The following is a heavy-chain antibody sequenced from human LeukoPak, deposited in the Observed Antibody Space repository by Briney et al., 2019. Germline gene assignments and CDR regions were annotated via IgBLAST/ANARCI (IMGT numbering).Heavy chain of an antibody. V-gene: IGHV3-23*01. Sequence: GGSLRLSCAASGFIFSNYAMSWVRQAPGKGLEWVSAISGVGGNTYYADSVKGRFTISRDVSENTLYLQMDSLTVEDTAVYYCAKGPKLGDGYHCDFWGQGTLVTVSS. CDR2: ISGVGGNT. D-gene: IGHD5-24*01. J-gene: IGHJ4*02. CDR1: GFIFSNYA. CDR3: AKGPKLGDGYHCDF.